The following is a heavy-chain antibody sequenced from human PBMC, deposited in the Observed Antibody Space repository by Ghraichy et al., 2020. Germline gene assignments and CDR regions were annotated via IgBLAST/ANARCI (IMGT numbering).Heavy chain of an antibody. J-gene: IGHJ3*02. D-gene: IGHD3-22*01. V-gene: IGHV4-4*09. CDR1: GGSISSYY. CDR3: ARGAPDSSGYLNDAFDI. CDR2: IYTSGST. Sequence: SETLSLTCTVSGGSISSYYWSWIRQPPGKGLEWIGYIYTSGSTNYNPFLKSRVTISVDTSKNQFSLKLSSVTAADTAVYYCARGAPDSSGYLNDAFDIWGQGTMVTVSS.